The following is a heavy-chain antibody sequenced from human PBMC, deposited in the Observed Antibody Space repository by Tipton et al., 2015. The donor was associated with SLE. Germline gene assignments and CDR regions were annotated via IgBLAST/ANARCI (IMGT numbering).Heavy chain of an antibody. CDR1: GFTFDEYA. V-gene: IGHV3-9*01. CDR3: AREGSSCLFQH. J-gene: IGHJ1*01. Sequence: SLRLSCAASGFTFDEYAMHWVRQAPGKGLEWVSGISWNSDSIGYADSVKGRVTISVDTSKNQFSLTLSSVTAADTAVYYCAREGSSCLFQHWGQGNLVTVSS. D-gene: IGHD6-13*01. CDR2: ISWNSDSI.